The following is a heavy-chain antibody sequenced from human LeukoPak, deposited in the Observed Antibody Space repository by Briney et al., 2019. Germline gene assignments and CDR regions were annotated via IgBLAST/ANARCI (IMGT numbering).Heavy chain of an antibody. CDR1: GGSISSYY. D-gene: IGHD3-3*01. J-gene: IGHJ6*03. V-gene: IGHV4-4*07. Sequence: SETLSLTCTVSGGSISSYYWSWLRQPAGKGLEWIGRIYTSGSTNYNPSLKSRVTMSVDTSKNQFSLKLSSVTAADTAVYYCARSNYDFWSGNYYYMDVWGKGTTVTVSS. CDR3: ARSNYDFWSGNYYYMDV. CDR2: IYTSGST.